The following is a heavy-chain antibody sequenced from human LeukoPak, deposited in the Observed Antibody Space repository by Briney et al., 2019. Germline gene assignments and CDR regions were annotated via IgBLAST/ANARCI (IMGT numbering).Heavy chain of an antibody. V-gene: IGHV4-61*01. CDR2: IYYSGST. D-gene: IGHD3-10*01. CDR1: GGSISSGSYY. CDR3: AGTYYYGSRVFDP. Sequence: SETLSLTCTVSGGSISSGSYYWSWIRQPPGKGLEWIGYIYYSGSTNYNPSLKSRVTISVDTSKNQFSLKLSSVSAADTAVYYCAGTYYYGSRVFDPWGQGTLVTVSS. J-gene: IGHJ5*02.